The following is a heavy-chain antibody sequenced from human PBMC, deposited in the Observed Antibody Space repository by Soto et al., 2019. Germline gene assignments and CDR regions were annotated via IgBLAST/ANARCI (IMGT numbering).Heavy chain of an antibody. D-gene: IGHD2-2*01. V-gene: IGHV4-30-4*01. J-gene: IGHJ5*02. Sequence: PSETLSLTCTVSGGSISSGDYYWSWIRQPPGKGLEWIGYIYYSGSTYYNPSLKSRVTISVDTSKNQFSLKLSSVTAADTAVYYCAREVVVAPPRLRDWFDPWGQGTLVTVSS. CDR3: AREVVVAPPRLRDWFDP. CDR2: IYYSGST. CDR1: GGSISSGDYY.